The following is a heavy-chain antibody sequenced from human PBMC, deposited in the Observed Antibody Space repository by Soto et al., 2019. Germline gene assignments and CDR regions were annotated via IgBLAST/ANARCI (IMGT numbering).Heavy chain of an antibody. J-gene: IGHJ4*02. CDR1: GFTFNTYP. D-gene: IGHD6-13*01. Sequence: GGSLRLSCAASGFTFNTYPMHWVRQAPGKGLEWVAVISYDGSNKNYADSVKGRFTISRDNSKNTLYVQMNSLRADDTAVYYCARTRKYNISWFDYWGQGTLVTVSS. CDR3: ARTRKYNISWFDY. CDR2: ISYDGSNK. V-gene: IGHV3-30-3*01.